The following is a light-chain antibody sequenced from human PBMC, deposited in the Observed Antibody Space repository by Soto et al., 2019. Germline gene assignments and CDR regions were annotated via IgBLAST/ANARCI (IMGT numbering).Light chain of an antibody. CDR3: QQFGSLPST. CDR2: GAS. V-gene: IGKV3-20*01. J-gene: IGKJ1*01. Sequence: ENVLTQSPGTLSLSPGERATLSCRASQSVSSSHLAWYQQKPGQAPRLLTYGASTRATGIPDRFSGSGSGTDFTLTISRLEPEDFAVYYCQQFGSLPSTFGQGTKVEIK. CDR1: QSVSSSH.